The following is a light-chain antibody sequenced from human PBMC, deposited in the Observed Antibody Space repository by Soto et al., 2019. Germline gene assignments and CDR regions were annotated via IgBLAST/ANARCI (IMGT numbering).Light chain of an antibody. J-gene: IGLJ3*02. Sequence: QSALTQPASVSGSPGQSITISCTGTSSDLGGYNYVSWYQQHPGKAPKLMIFEVSNRPSGVSNRFSGSKSGNTASLTISGLQAEDEADYYCSSFTVSSTWEFGGGTQLTVL. CDR1: SSDLGGYNY. V-gene: IGLV2-14*01. CDR3: SSFTVSSTWE. CDR2: EVS.